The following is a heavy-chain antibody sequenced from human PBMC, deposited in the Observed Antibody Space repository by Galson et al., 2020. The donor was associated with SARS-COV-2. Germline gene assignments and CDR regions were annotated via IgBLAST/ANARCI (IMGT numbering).Heavy chain of an antibody. V-gene: IGHV3-30*04. J-gene: IGHJ4*02. CDR1: GFTFSSYA. CDR2: ISYDGSNK. Sequence: GGSLRLSCAASGFTFSSYAMHWVRQAPGKGLEWVAVISYDGSNKYYADSVKGRFTISRDNSKNTLYLQMNSLRAEDTAVYYCAGLKWELLSYWGQGTLVTGSS. D-gene: IGHD1-26*01. CDR3: AGLKWELLSY.